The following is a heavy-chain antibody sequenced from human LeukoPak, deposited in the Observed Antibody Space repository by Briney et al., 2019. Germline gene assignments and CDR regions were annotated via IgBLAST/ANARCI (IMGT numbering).Heavy chain of an antibody. J-gene: IGHJ5*02. CDR1: GGSISSYY. D-gene: IGHD2-2*02. CDR3: ARRGPHCSSTSCYIGWFDP. Sequence: PSETLSLTCTVSGGSISSYYWSWIRQPPGKGLEWIGYIYYSGSTNYNPSLKSRVTISVDTSKNQFSLKLSSVTAADTAVYYCARRGPHCSSTSCYIGWFDPWGQGTLVTVSS. V-gene: IGHV4-59*08. CDR2: IYYSGST.